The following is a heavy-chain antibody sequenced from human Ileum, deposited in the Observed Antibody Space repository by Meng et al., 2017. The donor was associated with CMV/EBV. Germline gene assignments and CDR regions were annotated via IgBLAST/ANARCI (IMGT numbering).Heavy chain of an antibody. CDR2: MNPNSGNT. CDR1: GYTFTSYD. CDR3: ARIRILRFFGWLRNYGMDV. D-gene: IGHD3-3*01. V-gene: IGHV1-8*01. Sequence: ASVKVSCKASGYTFTSYDINWVRPATGQGLEWMGWMNPNSGNTGYAQKFQGRVTMTRNTSISTAYMELRSLRSEDTAVYYCARIRILRFFGWLRNYGMDVWGQGTTVTVSS. J-gene: IGHJ6*02.